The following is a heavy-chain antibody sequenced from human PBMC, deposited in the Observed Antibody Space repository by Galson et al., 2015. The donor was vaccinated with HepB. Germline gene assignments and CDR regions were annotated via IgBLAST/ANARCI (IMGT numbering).Heavy chain of an antibody. J-gene: IGHJ3*02. CDR2: IDPVDSFT. CDR1: GYSFTSFY. D-gene: IGHD3/OR15-3a*01. Sequence: QSGAEVKKPGESLRISCDGSGYSFTSFYISWVRQMPGQGLELMGRIDPVDSFTAYNPPFQGHVNISLDNSISTAYLHWSSLKASYTAMDYCARMGRNHNEVRWTERPFDIWGQGTMVFVSA. CDR3: ARMGRNHNEVRWTERPFDI. V-gene: IGHV5-10-1*01.